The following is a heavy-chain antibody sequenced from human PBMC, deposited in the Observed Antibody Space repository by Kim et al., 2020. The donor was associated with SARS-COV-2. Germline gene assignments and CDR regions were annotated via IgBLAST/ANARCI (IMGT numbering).Heavy chain of an antibody. V-gene: IGHV4-59*01. CDR3: ARDREGYSSGWYVDY. CDR2: IYYSGST. CDR1: GGSISSYY. D-gene: IGHD6-19*01. J-gene: IGHJ4*02. Sequence: SETLSLTCTVSGGSISSYYLSWIRQPPGKGLEWIGYIYYSGSTNYNPSLMSRVSISVDTSKNKSPLKLSSVTAADTAVFYCARDREGYSSGWYVDYWGQG.